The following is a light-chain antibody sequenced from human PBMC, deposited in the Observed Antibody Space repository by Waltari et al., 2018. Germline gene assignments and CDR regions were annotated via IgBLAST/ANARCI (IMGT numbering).Light chain of an antibody. CDR3: QQRRDWPLT. J-gene: IGKJ4*01. V-gene: IGKV3-11*01. Sequence: DIVLTQSPASLSLSPGETASRSCRDSQSVSRDLACYRQKPGQAPRLLIFDASIRATGTPARFSGSGSGTDFTLTISSLEPEDFAVYYCQQRRDWPLTFGGGTKVEIK. CDR1: QSVSRD. CDR2: DAS.